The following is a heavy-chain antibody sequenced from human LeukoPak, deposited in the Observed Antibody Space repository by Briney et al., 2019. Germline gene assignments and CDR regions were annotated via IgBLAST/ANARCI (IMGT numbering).Heavy chain of an antibody. CDR3: ARSSFYYYDSSGYSGN. CDR2: ISSSSSTI. V-gene: IGHV3-48*04. Sequence: PGGSLRLSCAASGFTFSSYSMNWVRQAPEKGLEWVSYISSSSSTIYYADSVKGRFTISRDNAKNSLYLQMNSLRAEDTAVYYCARSSFYYYDSSGYSGNWGQGTLVTVSS. D-gene: IGHD3-22*01. J-gene: IGHJ4*02. CDR1: GFTFSSYS.